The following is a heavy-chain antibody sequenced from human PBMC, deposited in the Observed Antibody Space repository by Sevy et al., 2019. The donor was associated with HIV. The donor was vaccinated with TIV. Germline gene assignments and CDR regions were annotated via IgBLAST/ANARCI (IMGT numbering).Heavy chain of an antibody. J-gene: IGHJ6*02. CDR1: GGSFSGYY. CDR2: INHSGST. V-gene: IGHV4-34*01. Sequence: SETLSLTCAVYGGSFSGYYWSWIRQPPGKGLEWIGEINHSGSTNYNPSLKSRVTISVDTSKNQFSLKLSSVTAADTAVYYCARGRTGLGNYYYGMDVWGQGTTVTVSS. D-gene: IGHD1-1*01. CDR3: ARGRTGLGNYYYGMDV.